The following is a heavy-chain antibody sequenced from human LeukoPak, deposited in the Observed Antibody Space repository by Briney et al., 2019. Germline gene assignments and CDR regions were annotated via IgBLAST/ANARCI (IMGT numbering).Heavy chain of an antibody. CDR1: GYTFTGYY. Sequence: ASVKVPCKASGYTFTGYYMHWVRQAPGQGLEWMGRINPNSGGTNYAQKFQGRVTMTRDTSISTAYMELSRLRSDDTAVYYCARDAYVPNAFDIWGQGTMVTVSS. CDR2: INPNSGGT. CDR3: ARDAYVPNAFDI. D-gene: IGHD2-2*01. V-gene: IGHV1-2*06. J-gene: IGHJ3*02.